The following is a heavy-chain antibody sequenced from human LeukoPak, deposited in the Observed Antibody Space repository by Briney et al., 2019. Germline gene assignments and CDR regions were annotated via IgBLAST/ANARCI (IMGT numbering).Heavy chain of an antibody. CDR2: ISGSGGNT. CDR3: AKDLDDFWRGYEVAFDI. Sequence: PGGSLRLSCAASGFTFSRFAMSWVRQAPGKGLEWVSGISGSGGNTYYANSVKGRFTISRDNSKNTLYLQMNSLRAEDTAVYYCAKDLDDFWRGYEVAFDIWGQGAMVTVSS. J-gene: IGHJ3*02. V-gene: IGHV3-23*01. D-gene: IGHD3-3*01. CDR1: GFTFSRFA.